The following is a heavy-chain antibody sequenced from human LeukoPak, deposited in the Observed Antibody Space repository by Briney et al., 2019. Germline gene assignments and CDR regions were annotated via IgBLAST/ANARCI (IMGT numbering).Heavy chain of an antibody. J-gene: IGHJ4*02. V-gene: IGHV3-21*01. CDR1: GFTFSSYS. D-gene: IGHD3-22*01. CDR2: ISSSSSYI. CDR3: AKGLHDSSGYYYVPAY. Sequence: GGSLRLSCAASGFTFSSYSMNWVRQAPGKGLEWVSSISSSSSYIYYADSVKGRFTISRDNAKNSLYLQMNSLRAEDTAVYYCAKGLHDSSGYYYVPAYWGREPWSPSPQ.